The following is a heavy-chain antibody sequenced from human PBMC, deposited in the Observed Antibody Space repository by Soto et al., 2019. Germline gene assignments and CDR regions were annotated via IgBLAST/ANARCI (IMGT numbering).Heavy chain of an antibody. CDR2: ISGSGGST. CDR1: GFTFSSYA. J-gene: IGHJ4*02. D-gene: IGHD3-22*01. V-gene: IGHV3-23*01. Sequence: PGGSLRLSCAASGFTFSSYAMSWVRQAPGKGLEWVSAISGSGGSTYYADSVKGRFTISRDNSKNTLYLQMNSLRAEDTAVYYCANYYYDSSGIYSFDYWGQGTLVTVSS. CDR3: ANYYYDSSGIYSFDY.